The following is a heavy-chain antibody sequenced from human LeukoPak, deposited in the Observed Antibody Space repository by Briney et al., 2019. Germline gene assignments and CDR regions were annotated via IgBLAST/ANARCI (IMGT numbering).Heavy chain of an antibody. Sequence: SLXXTVSXGSINSGDYYWSWIRQPPXKXLESIGNIFYSGSTYHNPSLKSRVTISLDTSKNQFSLNLNSVTAADTAVYYCARGRFAIFGVVTTFDYWGQGTLVTVSS. CDR3: ARGRFAIFGVVTTFDY. D-gene: IGHD3-3*01. J-gene: IGHJ4*02. CDR1: XGSINSGDYY. CDR2: IFYSGST. V-gene: IGHV4-30-4*08.